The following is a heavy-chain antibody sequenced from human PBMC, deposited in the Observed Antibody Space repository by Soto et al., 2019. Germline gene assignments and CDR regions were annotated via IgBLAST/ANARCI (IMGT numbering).Heavy chain of an antibody. Sequence: GGSLRLSCAASGFTFSSYAMSWVRQAPGKGLEWVSAISGSGGSTYYADSVKGRFTISRDNSKNTLYLQMNSLRAEDTAVYYCAKDGVQLVQAEYFQHWGQGTLVTVSS. CDR3: AKDGVQLVQAEYFQH. CDR1: GFTFSSYA. CDR2: ISGSGGST. D-gene: IGHD6-13*01. J-gene: IGHJ1*01. V-gene: IGHV3-23*01.